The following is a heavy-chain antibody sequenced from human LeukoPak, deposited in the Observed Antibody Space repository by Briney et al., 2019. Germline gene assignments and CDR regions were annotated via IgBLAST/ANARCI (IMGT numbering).Heavy chain of an antibody. CDR2: ISGSGGST. CDR3: AKASTMIAEFDY. J-gene: IGHJ4*02. Sequence: ETLSLTCAVYGGSFSGYYWSWIRQPPGKGLEWVSAISGSGGSTYYADSVKGRFTISRDNSKNTLYRQMNSLRAEDTAVYYCAKASTMIAEFDYWGQGTLATVSS. D-gene: IGHD3-22*01. V-gene: IGHV3-23*01. CDR1: GGSFSGYY.